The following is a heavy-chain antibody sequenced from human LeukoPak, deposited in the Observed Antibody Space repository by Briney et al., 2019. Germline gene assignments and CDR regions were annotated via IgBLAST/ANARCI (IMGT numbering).Heavy chain of an antibody. Sequence: SVKVSCKASGGTFSSYAISWVRQAPGQGLEWMGRIIPILGIANYAQKFQGRVTITADKSTSTASMELSSLRSEDTAVYYCARSVTFYDYVWGSYRYSARFDYWGQGTLVTVSS. CDR3: ARSVTFYDYVWGSYRYSARFDY. D-gene: IGHD3-16*02. J-gene: IGHJ4*02. V-gene: IGHV1-69*04. CDR2: IIPILGIA. CDR1: GGTFSSYA.